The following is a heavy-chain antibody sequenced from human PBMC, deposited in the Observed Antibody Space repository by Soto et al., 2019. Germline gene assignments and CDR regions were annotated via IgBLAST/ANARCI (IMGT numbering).Heavy chain of an antibody. D-gene: IGHD3-3*02. V-gene: IGHV4-39*01. CDR2: MFYGVRT. Sequence: SETLSLTCTVYGSSINSSGYYWAWIRQPPGKGLEWIGSMFYGVRTYYNPSLKSRVTVSFDTSKNQFSPNLRSVTAADTAVYYCARLPSRHLVDYWGQGTLVTVSS. CDR3: ARLPSRHLVDY. CDR1: GSSINSSGYY. J-gene: IGHJ4*02.